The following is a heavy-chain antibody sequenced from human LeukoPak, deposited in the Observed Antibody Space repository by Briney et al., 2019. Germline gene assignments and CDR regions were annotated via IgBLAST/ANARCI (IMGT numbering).Heavy chain of an antibody. V-gene: IGHV4-59*12. J-gene: IGHJ5*02. Sequence: PSETLSLTCTVSGGSISSYYWSWIRQPPGKGLEWIGYIYRSGSTYYNPYLKRRVTISVDRSKNQFSLKLSSVTAADTAVYYCARVGIRGPTFSLDPWGQGTLVTVSS. CDR2: IYRSGST. CDR1: GGSISSYY. CDR3: ARVGIRGPTFSLDP. D-gene: IGHD3-10*01.